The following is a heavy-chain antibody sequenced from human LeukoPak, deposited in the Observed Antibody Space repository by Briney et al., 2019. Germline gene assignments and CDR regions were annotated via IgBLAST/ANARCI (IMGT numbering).Heavy chain of an antibody. CDR1: GFTFSSYS. Sequence: GGSLRLSCAASGFTFSSYSMNWVRQAPGKGLEWVSYISSGSSTIYYADSVKDRFTISRDNAKNSLYLQMNSLRAEDTAVYYCARARNEDYWGQGTLVTVSS. CDR2: ISSGSSTI. CDR3: ARARNEDY. V-gene: IGHV3-48*01. J-gene: IGHJ4*02. D-gene: IGHD1-1*01.